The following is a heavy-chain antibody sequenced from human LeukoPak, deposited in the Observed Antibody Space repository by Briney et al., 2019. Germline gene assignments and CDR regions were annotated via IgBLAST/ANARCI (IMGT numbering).Heavy chain of an antibody. CDR3: AGGRRYCSSTSCYTYYYYYGMDV. D-gene: IGHD2-2*02. CDR1: GGSISSYY. CDR2: IYTSGST. V-gene: IGHV4-4*07. Sequence: SETLSLTCTVSGGSISSYYWSWIRQPAGKGLEWIGRIYTSGSTNYNPSLKSRVTMSVDTSKNQFSLKLSSVTAADTAVYYCAGGRRYCSSTSCYTYYYYYGMDVWGQGTTVTVSS. J-gene: IGHJ6*02.